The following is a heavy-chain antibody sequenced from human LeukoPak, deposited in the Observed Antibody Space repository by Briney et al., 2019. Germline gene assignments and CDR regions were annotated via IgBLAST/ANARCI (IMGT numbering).Heavy chain of an antibody. V-gene: IGHV4-59*01. D-gene: IGHD5-24*01. J-gene: IGHJ4*02. CDR2: IYSSGTT. Sequence: SETLSLTCTVSGGSINTYYWNWIRQSPGKGLEWIGNIYSSGTTLYNPSLKTRLTISLDTSKHLISLTLNSLTAADTALYYCARGRTIPTLLDFWGQGTLVTVSS. CDR1: GGSINTYY. CDR3: ARGRTIPTLLDF.